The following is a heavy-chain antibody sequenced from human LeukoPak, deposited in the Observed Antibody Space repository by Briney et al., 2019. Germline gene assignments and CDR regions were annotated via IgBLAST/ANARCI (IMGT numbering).Heavy chain of an antibody. D-gene: IGHD6-6*01. Sequence: SQTLSLTCTVSGGSISSGSYYWSRIRQPAGKGLEWIGRIYTSGSTNYNPSLKSRVTISVDTSKNQFSLKLSSVTAADTAVYYCARLSGDSSSNYYYYYYMDVWGKGTTVTVSS. V-gene: IGHV4-61*02. CDR1: GGSISSGSYY. CDR2: IYTSGST. J-gene: IGHJ6*03. CDR3: ARLSGDSSSNYYYYYYMDV.